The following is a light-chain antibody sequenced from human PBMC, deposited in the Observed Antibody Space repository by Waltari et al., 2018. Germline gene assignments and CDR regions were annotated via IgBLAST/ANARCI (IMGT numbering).Light chain of an antibody. J-gene: IGKJ2*01. V-gene: IGKV4-1*01. CDR3: QQCYTPPYT. CDR1: QSVLSSSNNKNY. Sequence: DIVMTQSPDSLAVSLGERATINCKSSQSVLSSSNNKNYLGWYQQKPGPPPKLLISWACTRESGVPDRFSVSGSGREFKLTISSLQAEDVAVYYCQQCYTPPYTFGQGTNLEI. CDR2: WAC.